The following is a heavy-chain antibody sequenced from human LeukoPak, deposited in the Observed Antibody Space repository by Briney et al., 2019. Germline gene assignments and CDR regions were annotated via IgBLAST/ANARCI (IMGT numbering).Heavy chain of an antibody. V-gene: IGHV4-34*01. D-gene: IGHD2-15*01. CDR1: GGSFSGYY. Sequence: DPSETLSLTCAVYGGSFSGYYWSWIRQPPGKGLEWIGEINHSGSTNYNPSLKSRVTISVDTSKNQFSLKLSSVTAADTAVYYCARVLDIAVHRGFQHWGQGTLVTVSS. J-gene: IGHJ1*01. CDR3: ARVLDIAVHRGFQH. CDR2: INHSGST.